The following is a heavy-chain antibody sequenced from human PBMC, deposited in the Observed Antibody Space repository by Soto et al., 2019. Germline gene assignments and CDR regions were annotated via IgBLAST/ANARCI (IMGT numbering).Heavy chain of an antibody. J-gene: IGHJ4*02. D-gene: IGHD2-2*01. Sequence: SETLSLTCTVSGGSISSGGSYWGWIRQPPGKGLEWIGYIYYSGNTYFNPSLKSRVTLSVDTSKNQFSLNLSSVTAADTAVYYCVRYCSTTKCPFDYWGQGTLVTVSS. V-gene: IGHV4-30-4*01. CDR1: GGSISSGGSY. CDR2: IYYSGNT. CDR3: VRYCSTTKCPFDY.